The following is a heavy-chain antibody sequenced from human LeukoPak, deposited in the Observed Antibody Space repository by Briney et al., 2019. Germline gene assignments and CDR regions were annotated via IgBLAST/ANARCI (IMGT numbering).Heavy chain of an antibody. CDR3: AREIRAIRLYYYYYMDV. J-gene: IGHJ6*03. Sequence: SETLSLTCTVSGGSISSSSYYWGWIRQPPGKGLEWIGSIYYSGSTYYNPSLKSRVTISVDTSKNQFSLKLSSVTAADTAVYYCAREIRAIRLYYYYYMDVWGKGTTVTVSS. CDR2: IYYSGST. D-gene: IGHD2-2*02. CDR1: GGSISSSSYY. V-gene: IGHV4-39*07.